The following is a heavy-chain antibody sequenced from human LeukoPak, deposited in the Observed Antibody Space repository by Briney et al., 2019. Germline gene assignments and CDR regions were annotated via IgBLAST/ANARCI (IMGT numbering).Heavy chain of an antibody. CDR3: AGTYGNRYYFDY. J-gene: IGHJ4*02. V-gene: IGHV3-23*01. Sequence: GGSLRLSCAASGFTFSSYAMSWVRQAPGKGLELVSAISGSGGSTYYADSVKGRFTISRDNSKNTLYLQMNSLRAEDTAVYYCAGTYGNRYYFDYWGQGTLVTVSS. CDR2: ISGSGGST. D-gene: IGHD3-10*01. CDR1: GFTFSSYA.